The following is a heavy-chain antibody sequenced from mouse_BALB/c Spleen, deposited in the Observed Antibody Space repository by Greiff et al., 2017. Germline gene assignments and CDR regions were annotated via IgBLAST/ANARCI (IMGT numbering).Heavy chain of an antibody. V-gene: IGHV1-4*01. CDR1: GYTFTSYT. CDR3: ARTRYYGSSHWYFDV. Sequence: VQLQQSGAELARPGASVKMSCKASGYTFTSYTMHWVKQRPGQGLEWIGYINPSSGYTNYNQKFKDKATLTADKSSGTAYMQLSSLTSEDSAVYYCARTRYYGSSHWYFDVWGAGTTVTVSS. D-gene: IGHD1-1*01. CDR2: INPSSGYT. J-gene: IGHJ1*01.